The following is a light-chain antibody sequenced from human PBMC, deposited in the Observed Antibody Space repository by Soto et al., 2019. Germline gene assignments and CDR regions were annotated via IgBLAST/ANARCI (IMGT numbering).Light chain of an antibody. CDR3: MQGSHWPYT. Sequence: EVVLTQSPLFLPVTLGQPASVSCKSSQSLVYTDGNTYLSWFQQRPGQSPRRLIYTVSKRDSGVPERISGSGSGNDFTLKISRVEAEDVAMYYCMQGSHWPYTFGQGTKLEIK. CDR1: QSLVYTDGNTY. V-gene: IGKV2-30*01. J-gene: IGKJ2*01. CDR2: TVS.